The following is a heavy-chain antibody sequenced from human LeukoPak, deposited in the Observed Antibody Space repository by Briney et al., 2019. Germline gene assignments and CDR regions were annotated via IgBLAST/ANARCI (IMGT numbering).Heavy chain of an antibody. D-gene: IGHD3-3*01. Sequence: GGSLRLSCAASGFTFSSYSMNWVRQAPGKGLEWVSSISSSSTNIYYADSVKGRFTISRDNAKNSLYLQMNSLRAEDTAVYYCARENAVDDFWSGYYTSYYGMDVWGQGTTVTVSS. V-gene: IGHV3-21*01. CDR2: ISSSSTNI. CDR3: ARENAVDDFWSGYYTSYYGMDV. CDR1: GFTFSSYS. J-gene: IGHJ6*02.